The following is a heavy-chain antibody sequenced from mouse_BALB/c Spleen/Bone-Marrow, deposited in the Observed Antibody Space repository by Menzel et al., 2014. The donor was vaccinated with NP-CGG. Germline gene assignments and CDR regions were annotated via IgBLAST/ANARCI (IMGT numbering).Heavy chain of an antibody. Sequence: QVQLQQSGAELATPGASVKLSCKASGYSFTNYWLHWVKQRPGQGLEWIGYIYPSTGYTEYNQKFKDKATLTSDKSSSTAYMQLSSLTSEDSAVYYCAGGRFAYWGQGTLVPVSA. V-gene: IGHV1-7*01. CDR1: GYSFTNYW. D-gene: IGHD1-1*02. CDR2: IYPSTGYT. CDR3: AGGRFAY. J-gene: IGHJ3*01.